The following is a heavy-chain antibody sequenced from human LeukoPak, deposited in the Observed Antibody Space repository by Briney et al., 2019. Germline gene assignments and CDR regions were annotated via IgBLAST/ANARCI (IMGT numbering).Heavy chain of an antibody. J-gene: IGHJ4*02. D-gene: IGHD6-6*01. CDR1: GYTFTGYY. CDR2: INPNSGGT. CDR3: ARASSIAARPGGY. Sequence: ALVKVSCKASGYTFTGYYMHWVRQAPGQGLEWMGWINPNSGGTNYAQKFQGRVTMTRDTSISTAYMELSRLRSDDTAVYCCARASSIAARPGGYWGQGTLVTVSS. V-gene: IGHV1-2*02.